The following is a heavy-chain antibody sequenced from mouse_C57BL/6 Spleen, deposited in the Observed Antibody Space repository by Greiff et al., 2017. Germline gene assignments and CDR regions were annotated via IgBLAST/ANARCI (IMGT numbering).Heavy chain of an antibody. CDR3: ARSCITTVDWYFDV. J-gene: IGHJ1*03. Sequence: VQLQQPGAELVKPGASVKMSCKASGYTFTSYWITWVKQRPGQGLEWIGDIYPGSGSTNYNEKFKSKATLTVDTSSSTAYMQLSSLTSEDSAVYYCARSCITTVDWYFDVWGTGTTVTVSS. D-gene: IGHD1-1*01. V-gene: IGHV1-55*01. CDR2: IYPGSGST. CDR1: GYTFTSYW.